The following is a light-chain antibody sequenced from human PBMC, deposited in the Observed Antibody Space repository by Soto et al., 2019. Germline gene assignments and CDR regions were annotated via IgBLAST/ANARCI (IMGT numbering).Light chain of an antibody. CDR3: QSYDSSLSGGV. V-gene: IGLV1-40*01. J-gene: IGLJ3*02. Sequence: QSVLTQPPSASGTPGQRVTISCSGSRSNIGSNAVSWYQQLPGTAPKLLIYGNSNRPSGVPDRFSGSKSGTSASLAITGLQAEDEADYHCQSYDSSLSGGVFGGGTKLTVL. CDR1: RSNIGSNA. CDR2: GNS.